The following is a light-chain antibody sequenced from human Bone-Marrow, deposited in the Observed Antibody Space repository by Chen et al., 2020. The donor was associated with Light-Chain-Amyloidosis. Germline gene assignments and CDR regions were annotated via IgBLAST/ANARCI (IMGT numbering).Light chain of an antibody. V-gene: IGLV3-21*02. CDR1: NIGSTS. CDR2: DDS. Sequence: SYVLTQPSSVSVAPGQTATIACGGNNIGSTSVHWYQQTPGQAPLLVVYDDSDRPTGIPERWSGYNYGNTATLTISRVEAGDEADYYGQVWDRSSDRPVFGGGTKLTVL. J-gene: IGLJ3*02. CDR3: QVWDRSSDRPV.